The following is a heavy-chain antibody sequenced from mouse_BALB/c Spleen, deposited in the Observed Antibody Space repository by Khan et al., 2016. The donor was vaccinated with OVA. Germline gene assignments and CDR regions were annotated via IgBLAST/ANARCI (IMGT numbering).Heavy chain of an antibody. CDR1: GFSLTSYG. Sequence: QVQLKQSGPGLVQPSQSLSITCTVTGFSLTSYGVHWVRQPLGKGMEWLGVIWSGGSTDNNAAFISRLSISKDNSKSQVFFKMNSLQADDTAVYYCARSRVWSYAMDDWGQEASVTVSS. V-gene: IGHV2-4*02. J-gene: IGHJ4*01. CDR3: ARSRVWSYAMDD. D-gene: IGHD2-10*02. CDR2: IWSGGST.